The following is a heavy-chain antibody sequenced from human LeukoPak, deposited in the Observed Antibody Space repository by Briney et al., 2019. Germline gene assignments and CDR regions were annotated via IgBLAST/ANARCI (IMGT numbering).Heavy chain of an antibody. V-gene: IGHV3-48*01. CDR2: ISSSSSTI. D-gene: IGHD3-22*01. Sequence: PGGSLRLSCAASGFTFSSYSMNWVRQAPGKGLEWVSYISSSSSTIYYADSVKGRFTISRDNSKNTLYLQMNSLRAEDTAVYYCATALSSGPWDYWGQGTLVTVSS. CDR3: ATALSSGPWDY. CDR1: GFTFSSYS. J-gene: IGHJ4*02.